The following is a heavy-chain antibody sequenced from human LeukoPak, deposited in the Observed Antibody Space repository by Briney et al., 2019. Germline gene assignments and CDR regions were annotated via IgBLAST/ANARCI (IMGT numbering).Heavy chain of an antibody. CDR1: GFAFSSYW. CDR2: IKPDGSRK. Sequence: GGSLRLSCAASGFAFSSYWMTWVRQAPGRGLEGVANIKPDGSRKNYVDSEKGRFTISRDNAKNSLYLQVRGLRVEDTAVYYCSSQPAVLDLDCWGQGALVTVSS. J-gene: IGHJ4*02. D-gene: IGHD2/OR15-2a*01. V-gene: IGHV3-7*01. CDR3: SSQPAVLDLDC.